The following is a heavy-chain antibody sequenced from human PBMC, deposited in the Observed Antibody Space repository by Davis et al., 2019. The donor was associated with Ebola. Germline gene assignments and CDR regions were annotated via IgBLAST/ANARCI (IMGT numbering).Heavy chain of an antibody. J-gene: IGHJ4*02. D-gene: IGHD4-23*01. V-gene: IGHV3-23*01. CDR3: ASVGGG. Sequence: GESLKISCAASGFTFSSYAMSWVRQAPGKGLEWVSAISGSGGSTYYADSVKGRFTISRDNSKNTLYLQMNSLRAEDTAAYYCASVGGGWGQGTLVTVAS. CDR2: ISGSGGST. CDR1: GFTFSSYA.